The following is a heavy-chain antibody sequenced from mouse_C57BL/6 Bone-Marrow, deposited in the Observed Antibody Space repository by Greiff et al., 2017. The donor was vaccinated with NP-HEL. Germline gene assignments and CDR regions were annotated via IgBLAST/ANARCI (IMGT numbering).Heavy chain of an antibody. J-gene: IGHJ2*01. CDR1: GYTFTSYW. Sequence: QVQLQQPGAELVKPGASVKLSCKSSGYTFTSYWMHWVKQRPGQGLEWIGMIHPNSGSTNYNEKFKSKATLTVDKSSSTAYLQLSSLTSEDSAVDYCAGYDDPYYFDYWGQGTTRTVSS. CDR2: IHPNSGST. D-gene: IGHD2-2*01. CDR3: AGYDDPYYFDY. V-gene: IGHV1-64*01.